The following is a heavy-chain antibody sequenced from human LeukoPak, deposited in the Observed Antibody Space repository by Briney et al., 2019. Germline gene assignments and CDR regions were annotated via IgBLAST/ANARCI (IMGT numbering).Heavy chain of an antibody. Sequence: SETLSLTCTVSGGSISGSSYYWSWIRQPPGKGLEWIGYIIYGGSTYYNPSLKSRVTISVDTSKNQFSLKLSSVTAADTAVYYCARGLPNRPGYYYYYMDVWGKGTTVTVSS. CDR3: ARGLPNRPGYYYYYMDV. CDR1: GGSISGSSYY. CDR2: IIYGGST. V-gene: IGHV4-39*07. D-gene: IGHD4-11*01. J-gene: IGHJ6*03.